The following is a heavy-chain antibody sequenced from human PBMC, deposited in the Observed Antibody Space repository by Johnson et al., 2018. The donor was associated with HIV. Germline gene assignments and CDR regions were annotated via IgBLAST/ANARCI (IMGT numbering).Heavy chain of an antibody. CDR3: AKVVTSSSSWQDDAFDI. CDR2: ISSSGRTI. D-gene: IGHD6-13*01. Sequence: QVQLVESGGGVVRPGGPLRLSCAASGFTFSDYYMSWIRQAPGKGLEWVSYISSSGRTIYYADSVKGRFTISRDNAKNSLYLQMNSLRAEDTAVYYCAKVVTSSSSWQDDAFDIWGQGTVVTVSS. CDR1: GFTFSDYY. J-gene: IGHJ3*02. V-gene: IGHV3-11*04.